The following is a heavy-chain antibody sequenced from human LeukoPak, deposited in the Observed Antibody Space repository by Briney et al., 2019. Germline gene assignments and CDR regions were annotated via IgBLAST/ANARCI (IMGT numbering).Heavy chain of an antibody. CDR1: GYTFTSYG. D-gene: IGHD2-15*01. CDR2: INPNNGNT. CDR3: ARDVGQYCSGGSCYPLDY. J-gene: IGHJ4*02. Sequence: GASVKVSCKTSGYTFTSYGISWVRQAPGQGLEWMGWINPNNGNTDYAQRLQGRLTVTKDTSTSTAYMELRSLRSDDTALYYCARDVGQYCSGGSCYPLDYWGQGTLVTVPS. V-gene: IGHV1-18*04.